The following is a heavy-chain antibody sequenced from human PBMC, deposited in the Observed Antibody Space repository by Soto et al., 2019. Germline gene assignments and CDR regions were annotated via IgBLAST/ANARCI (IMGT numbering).Heavy chain of an antibody. CDR2: ITGSGGRA. V-gene: IGHV3-23*01. D-gene: IGHD6-6*01. CDR1: GFIFSNYD. Sequence: VQLLESGGGLVQPGGILRLSCAASGFIFSNYDMSWVRQAPGKGLEWVSTITGSGGRAYYADSVKGRFTISRDNSKNTLYLQMNSLGSDDTAVYYCANRPAQIRTFDYWGQGSLVTVSS. CDR3: ANRPAQIRTFDY. J-gene: IGHJ4*02.